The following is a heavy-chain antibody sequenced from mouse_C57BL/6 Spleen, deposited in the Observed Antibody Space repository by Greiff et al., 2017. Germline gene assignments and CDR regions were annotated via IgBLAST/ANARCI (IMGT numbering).Heavy chain of an antibody. CDR3: ARGGYGYDDLFAY. CDR1: GYTFTDYN. J-gene: IGHJ3*01. V-gene: IGHV1-18*01. D-gene: IGHD2-2*01. Sequence: EVQRVESGPELVKPGASVKIPCKASGYTFTDYNMDWVKQSHGQSLEWIGDINPNNGGTIYNQKFKGKATLTVDKSSSTAYMELRSLTSEDTAVYYCARGGYGYDDLFAYWGQGTLVTVSA. CDR2: INPNNGGT.